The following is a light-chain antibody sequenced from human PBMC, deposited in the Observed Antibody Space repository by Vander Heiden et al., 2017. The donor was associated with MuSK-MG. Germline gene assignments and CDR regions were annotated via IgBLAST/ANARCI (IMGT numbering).Light chain of an antibody. Sequence: DIQMTQSPSSLSASVGDRVTITCRASQSISSYLNWYQQKPGKAPKLLIYAASSLQSGVPSRFSGSGSGTDFTLTISSLQPEDFATYYCQQSYSTPLTFGGRTEVXIK. V-gene: IGKV1-39*01. CDR3: QQSYSTPLT. CDR2: AAS. J-gene: IGKJ4*01. CDR1: QSISSY.